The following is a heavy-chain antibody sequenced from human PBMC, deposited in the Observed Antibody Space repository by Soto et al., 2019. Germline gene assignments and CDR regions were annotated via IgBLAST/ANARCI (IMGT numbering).Heavy chain of an antibody. D-gene: IGHD4-17*01. CDR1: CYTFPSYG. Sequence: ASVQGSCKASCYTFPSYGISWVRQAPGQGLEWMGWISAYNGNTNYAQRLQGRVTITTDTSTSTAYMELRSLRSDDTAVYYCAREYGKFDPWGQGTLVTVSS. CDR2: ISAYNGNT. V-gene: IGHV1-18*01. CDR3: AREYGKFDP. J-gene: IGHJ5*02.